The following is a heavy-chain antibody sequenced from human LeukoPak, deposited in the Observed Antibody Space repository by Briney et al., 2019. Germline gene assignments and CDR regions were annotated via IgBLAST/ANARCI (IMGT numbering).Heavy chain of an antibody. Sequence: PGGSLRLSCAASGFTFSRYSMNWVRQAPGKGLEWVSSMSVNSGLIYYADSVKGRFTVSRDNARNSLYLQMHSLRAEDTAVYYCAREFEGVASEAGYWGQGTLVTVSS. J-gene: IGHJ4*02. CDR3: AREFEGVASEAGY. CDR1: GFTFSRYS. CDR2: MSVNSGLI. D-gene: IGHD1-14*01. V-gene: IGHV3-21*01.